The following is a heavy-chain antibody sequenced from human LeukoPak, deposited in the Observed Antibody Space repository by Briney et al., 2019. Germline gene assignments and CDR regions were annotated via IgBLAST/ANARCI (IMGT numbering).Heavy chain of an antibody. D-gene: IGHD2-8*02. CDR1: GFTFNSYW. Sequence: GGSLRLSCAASGFTFNSYWMSWVRQAPGKGLEWVAVISYDGSNKYYADSVKGRFTISRDNSKNTLYLQMNGLRAEDTAVYYCARATSAIVLADYWGQGTLDTVSS. J-gene: IGHJ4*02. V-gene: IGHV3-30*03. CDR2: ISYDGSNK. CDR3: ARATSAIVLADY.